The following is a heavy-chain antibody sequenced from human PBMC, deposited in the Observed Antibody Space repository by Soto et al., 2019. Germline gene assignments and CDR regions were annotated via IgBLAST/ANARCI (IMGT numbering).Heavy chain of an antibody. D-gene: IGHD3-10*01. CDR2: INAGKGNT. CDR1: AYTFTSYT. Sequence: QVQLVQSGAEVKKPGASVKVSCKASAYTFTSYTIHWVRQAPGQRLEWMGWINAGKGNTKYSQKLKGRGTINRDTTASTANMELSRLRTEVTAVYCCASAVFYGSANYYVEPIDVGSQGTTVNVSS. J-gene: IGHJ6*02. CDR3: ASAVFYGSANYYVEPIDV. V-gene: IGHV1-3*01.